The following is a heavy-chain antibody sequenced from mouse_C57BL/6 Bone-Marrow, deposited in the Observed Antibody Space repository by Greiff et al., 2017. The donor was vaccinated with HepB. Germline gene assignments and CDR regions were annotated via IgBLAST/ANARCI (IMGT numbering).Heavy chain of an antibody. CDR3: ARAYDYDETVFAY. D-gene: IGHD2-4*01. J-gene: IGHJ3*01. Sequence: QVHVKQSGAELAKPGASVKLSCKASGYTFTSYWMHWVKQRPGQGLEWIGYINPSSGYTKYNQKFKDKATLTADKSSSTAYMQLSSLTYEDSAVYYCARAYDYDETVFAYWGQGTLVTVSA. CDR1: GYTFTSYW. V-gene: IGHV1-7*01. CDR2: INPSSGYT.